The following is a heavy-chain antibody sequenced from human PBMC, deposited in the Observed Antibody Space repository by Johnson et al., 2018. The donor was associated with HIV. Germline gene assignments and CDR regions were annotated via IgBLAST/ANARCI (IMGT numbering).Heavy chain of an antibody. J-gene: IGHJ3*02. CDR2: ISYEGSNK. Sequence: QVKLVESVGGVVQPGKSLTLSCVGSGLSFSNFGIHWVRQAPGKGPEWVAVISYEGSNKYYADSVKGRFTISRDNAKNTLYLQMKGLRAEDTAVYYCAKGRSGTTASIDAFDIWGQGTMVTVSS. CDR3: AKGRSGTTASIDAFDI. D-gene: IGHD1-7*01. CDR1: GLSFSNFG. V-gene: IGHV3-30*18.